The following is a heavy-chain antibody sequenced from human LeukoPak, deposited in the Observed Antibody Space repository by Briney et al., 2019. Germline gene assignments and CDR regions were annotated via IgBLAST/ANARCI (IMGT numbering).Heavy chain of an antibody. J-gene: IGHJ4*02. CDR3: ARTVGLAAAGTRSGLDY. D-gene: IGHD6-13*01. Sequence: PGGSLRLSCAASGFTFSSYEMNWVRQAPGKGLGWVSYISSSGSTIYYADSVKGRFTISRDNAKNSLYLQMNSLRAEDTAVYYGARTVGLAAAGTRSGLDYWGQGTLVTVSS. CDR2: ISSSGSTI. V-gene: IGHV3-48*03. CDR1: GFTFSSYE.